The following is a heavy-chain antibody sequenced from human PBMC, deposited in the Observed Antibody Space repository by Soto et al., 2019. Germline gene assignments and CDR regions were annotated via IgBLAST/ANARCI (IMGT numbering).Heavy chain of an antibody. CDR2: INHSGST. Sequence: PSETLSLTCAVYGGSFSGYYWSWIRQPPGKGLEWIGEINHSGSTNYNPSLKSRVTISVDTSKNQFSLKLSSVTAADTAVYYCARGGRGYDFWSGYYVDYYGMDVWGQGTTVTVSS. CDR3: ARGGRGYDFWSGYYVDYYGMDV. D-gene: IGHD3-3*01. CDR1: GGSFSGYY. J-gene: IGHJ6*02. V-gene: IGHV4-34*01.